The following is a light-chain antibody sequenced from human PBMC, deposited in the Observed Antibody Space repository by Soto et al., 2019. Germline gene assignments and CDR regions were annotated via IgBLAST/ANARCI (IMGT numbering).Light chain of an antibody. CDR2: EDN. V-gene: IGLV6-57*04. CDR1: SGDIASNY. Sequence: FLLTQPHSVSESPGKTVTISCTRSSGDIASNYVQWYQQRPGSAPTTVIFEDNLRPSGVPDRFSGSIDSSSSSASLTISGLKTEDEADYYCQSYDDNNWVFGGGTQLTVL. J-gene: IGLJ3*02. CDR3: QSYDDNNWV.